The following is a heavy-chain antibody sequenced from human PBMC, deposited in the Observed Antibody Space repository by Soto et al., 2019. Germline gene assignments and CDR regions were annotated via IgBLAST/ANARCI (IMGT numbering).Heavy chain of an antibody. J-gene: IGHJ4*02. CDR1: GGSISSSNW. CDR3: ARDPGEYHCSSTSCYFDY. D-gene: IGHD2-2*01. V-gene: IGHV4-4*02. CDR2: IYHSGST. Sequence: SETLSLTCAVSGGSISSSNWWSWVRQPPGKGLEWIGEIYHSGSTNYNPSLKSRVTISVDKSKNQFSLKLSSVTAADTAVYYCARDPGEYHCSSTSCYFDYWGQGTLVTVSS.